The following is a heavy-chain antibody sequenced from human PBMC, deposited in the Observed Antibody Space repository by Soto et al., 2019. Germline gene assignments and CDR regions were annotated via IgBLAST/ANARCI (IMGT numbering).Heavy chain of an antibody. Sequence: QLQLQESGPGLVTPSETLSLTCNVSGGSISSSSYYWVWIRQPPGKGLDWIGSISYTGNTYYNPSLKSRVAISVDTSNNRFSLKLNSVTAADTAVYYCARQGAGGRAFDIWGQGTMVTVSS. CDR3: ARQGAGGRAFDI. D-gene: IGHD3-10*01. CDR2: ISYTGNT. CDR1: GGSISSSSYY. J-gene: IGHJ3*02. V-gene: IGHV4-39*01.